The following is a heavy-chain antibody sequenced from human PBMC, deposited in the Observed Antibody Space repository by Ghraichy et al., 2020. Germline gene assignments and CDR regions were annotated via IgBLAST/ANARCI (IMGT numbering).Heavy chain of an antibody. Sequence: GGSLRLSCAASGFTFSSYWMTWVRQAPGKGLEWVSNITQNGGEKHYVDSVRGRFTISRDNAKNSMSLQMNSLRVEDTAVYYCAKHKGGDDFWGQVTLVTVSS. CDR2: ITQNGGEK. CDR1: GFTFSSYW. CDR3: AKHKGGDDF. D-gene: IGHD2-21*02. V-gene: IGHV3-7*01. J-gene: IGHJ4*02.